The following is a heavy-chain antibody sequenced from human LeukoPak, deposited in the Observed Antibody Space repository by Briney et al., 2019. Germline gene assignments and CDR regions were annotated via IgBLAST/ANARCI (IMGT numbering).Heavy chain of an antibody. CDR3: AKDRVWDFWSGYSPPHDAFDI. D-gene: IGHD3-3*01. CDR2: ISGSGGST. V-gene: IGHV3-23*01. CDR1: VVTFSSYA. Sequence: GGSLRLSCADSVVTFSSYAMSWVRQAPGKGLEWVSAISGSGGSTYYADSVKGRFTISRDNSKNTLYLQMNSLRAEDTAVYYCAKDRVWDFWSGYSPPHDAFDIWGQGTMVTVSS. J-gene: IGHJ3*02.